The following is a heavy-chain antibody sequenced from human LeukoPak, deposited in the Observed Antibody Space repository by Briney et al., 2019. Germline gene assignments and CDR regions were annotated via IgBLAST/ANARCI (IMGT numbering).Heavy chain of an antibody. Sequence: SETLSLTCTVSGGSISSGDYYWSWIRQPPGKGLEWIGYTYYSGSTYYNPSLKSRVTISVDTSKNQFSLKLSSVTAADTAVYYCARSHTGYDSGWYVLDYWGQGTLVTVSS. CDR2: TYYSGST. J-gene: IGHJ4*02. CDR1: GGSISSGDYY. D-gene: IGHD6-19*01. V-gene: IGHV4-30-4*01. CDR3: ARSHTGYDSGWYVLDY.